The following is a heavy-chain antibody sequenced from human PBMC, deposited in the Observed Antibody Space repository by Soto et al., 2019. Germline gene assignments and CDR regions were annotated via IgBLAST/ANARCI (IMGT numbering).Heavy chain of an antibody. Sequence: SETLSLTCTVSGASVSTGVYYWTWIRQHPGKGLEWIGYIDNTGSAYYNPSLTSRVDISVDTSKNQFPLNLQSLTAADTAFYYCAGAVSDFDVRRYRTSYFDQWGQGILVTVSS. J-gene: IGHJ4*02. D-gene: IGHD3-10*02. V-gene: IGHV4-31*03. CDR1: GASVSTGVYY. CDR3: AGAVSDFDVRRYRTSYFDQ. CDR2: IDNTGSA.